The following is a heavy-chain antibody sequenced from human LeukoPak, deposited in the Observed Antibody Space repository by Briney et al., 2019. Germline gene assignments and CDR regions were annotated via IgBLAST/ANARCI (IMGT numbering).Heavy chain of an antibody. CDR1: GYTFTSYY. Sequence: ASVKVSCKASGYTFTSYYMHWVRQAPGQGLEWMGIINPSGGSTSYAQKFQGRVTMTRDMSTSTVYMELSSLRSEDTAVYYCARLAVTMLRGGWWFDPWGQGTLVTVSS. CDR2: INPSGGST. J-gene: IGHJ5*02. CDR3: ARLAVTMLRGGWWFDP. D-gene: IGHD3-10*01. V-gene: IGHV1-46*01.